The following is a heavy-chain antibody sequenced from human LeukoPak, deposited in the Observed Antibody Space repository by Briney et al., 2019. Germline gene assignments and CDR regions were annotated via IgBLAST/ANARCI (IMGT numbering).Heavy chain of an antibody. CDR2: INHRGST. CDR3: ARHVGNSGYAPFDY. D-gene: IGHD5-12*01. Sequence: SETLSLTCAVYGGSFSGYYWSWIRQPPGKGLEWIGEINHRGSTNYNPSLKSRVTISVDTSKNQFSLKLSSVTAADTAVYYCARHVGNSGYAPFDYWGQGTLVTVSS. V-gene: IGHV4-34*01. CDR1: GGSFSGYY. J-gene: IGHJ4*02.